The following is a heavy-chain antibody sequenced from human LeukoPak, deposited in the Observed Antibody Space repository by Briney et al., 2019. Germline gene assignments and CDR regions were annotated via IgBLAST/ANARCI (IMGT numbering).Heavy chain of an antibody. V-gene: IGHV3-64D*09. D-gene: IGHD6-13*01. Sequence: GGSLGLSCSVSGFTFSSYAMHWVRQAPGKGLEYVSAISSNGGSTYYADSVKGRFTISRDNSKNTLYLQMSSLRAEDAAVYYCVKDRVAAAGIYGMDVWGQGTTVTVSS. J-gene: IGHJ6*02. CDR1: GFTFSSYA. CDR2: ISSNGGST. CDR3: VKDRVAAAGIYGMDV.